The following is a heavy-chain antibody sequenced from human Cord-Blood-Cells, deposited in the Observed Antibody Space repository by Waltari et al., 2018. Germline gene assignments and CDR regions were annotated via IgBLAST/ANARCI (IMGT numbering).Heavy chain of an antibody. CDR1: GGSISSSSYY. J-gene: IGHJ5*02. Sequence: QLQLQESGPGLVKPSETLSLTCTVSGGSISSSSYYWGWIRQPPGKGLEWIGSIYYSGSTYYNPSRKSRVTISVDTSKNQFSLKLSSVTAADTAVYYCARSGGVSWGATWFDPWGQGTLVTVSS. CDR3: ARSGGVSWGATWFDP. D-gene: IGHD1-26*01. CDR2: IYYSGST. V-gene: IGHV4-39*07.